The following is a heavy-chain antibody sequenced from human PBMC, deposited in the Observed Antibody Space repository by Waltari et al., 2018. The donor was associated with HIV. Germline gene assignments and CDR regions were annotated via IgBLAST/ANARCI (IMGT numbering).Heavy chain of an antibody. CDR2: KYSGAST. Sequence: EVQPVETGGGLIQPGGSLRLSCADSGFIVKDNYINWVRQDPGKGMEWISVKYSGASTLYADFVRVRFTISRDRATNAPYLQMNSLRFEDTAMYYCSIGIRSGLFDSWDQGTLVIVSA. D-gene: IGHD6-19*01. J-gene: IGHJ4*02. CDR3: SIGIRSGLFDS. V-gene: IGHV3-53*02. CDR1: GFIVKDNY.